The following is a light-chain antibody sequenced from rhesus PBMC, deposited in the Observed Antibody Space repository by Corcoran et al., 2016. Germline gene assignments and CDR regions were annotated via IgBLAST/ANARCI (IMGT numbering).Light chain of an antibody. CDR3: QQYNNSPLT. CDR1: QGISSY. Sequence: DIQMTQSPSSLSASVGDTVTITCRASQGISSYLNWFQQKPGNAPQLLIYDASSLETGVPSRFSGSGSGTDYLLPISSLPPEDIATYYGQQYNNSPLTFGGGTKVEIK. V-gene: IGKV1-28*02. CDR2: DAS. J-gene: IGKJ4*01.